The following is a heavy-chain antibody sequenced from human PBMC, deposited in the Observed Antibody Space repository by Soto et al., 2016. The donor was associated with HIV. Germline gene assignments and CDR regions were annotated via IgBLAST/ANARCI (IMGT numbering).Heavy chain of an antibody. D-gene: IGHD2-8*01. CDR1: GFTFSSYW. Sequence: EVQLVESGGGLVQPGGSLRLSCAASGFTFSSYWMHWVRQAPGKGLVWVSRINSDGSRTSYADSVKGRFTISRDNAKNILFLQMTRLRVDDTAMYYCVRDLMTGYSTRPTNDYWGQGTMVTVSS. CDR3: VRDLMTGYSTRPTNDY. V-gene: IGHV3-74*01. J-gene: IGHJ4*02. CDR2: INSDGSRT.